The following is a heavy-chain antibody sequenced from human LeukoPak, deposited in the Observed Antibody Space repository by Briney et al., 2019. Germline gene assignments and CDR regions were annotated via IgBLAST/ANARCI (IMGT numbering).Heavy chain of an antibody. D-gene: IGHD2-2*01. Sequence: GGSLRPSCAASGIIFNSYIMSWVRQAPGRGLEWVSSISASGGSTYYADSVKGRFTISRDNSKNMLYLQMNSLRAEDTAVYYCARDGYWDCSSTSCYGDPYWGQGTLVTVSS. CDR3: ARDGYWDCSSTSCYGDPY. J-gene: IGHJ4*02. CDR2: ISASGGST. V-gene: IGHV3-23*01. CDR1: GIIFNSYI.